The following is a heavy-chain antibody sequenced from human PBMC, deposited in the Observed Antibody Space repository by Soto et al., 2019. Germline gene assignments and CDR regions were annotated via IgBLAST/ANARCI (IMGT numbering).Heavy chain of an antibody. CDR3: VSGEAGWATY. V-gene: IGHV3-74*03. Sequence: EVQLMESGGGLVQPGGSLRLSCAASGFTFSSYWMHWVRQAPGKGLVWVSRINSDGSSTTYADSVQGRYTISRNNAKNTLYLQMNRLRAEDTAVYYCVSGEAGWATYWGQGTLVTVSS. CDR1: GFTFSSYW. CDR2: INSDGSST. D-gene: IGHD6-19*01. J-gene: IGHJ4*02.